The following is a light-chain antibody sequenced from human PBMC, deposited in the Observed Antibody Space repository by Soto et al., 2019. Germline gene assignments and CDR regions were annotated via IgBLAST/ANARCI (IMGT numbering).Light chain of an antibody. Sequence: DIEMTQSPSSLSASVGDRVTITCRASQNINIYLGWFQQKPGKAPKLLLYASTNLHSGVPSRFSGSGSGTDFTLTISSLQPEDFASYYCQQTYNTLFTFGGGTKVEIK. CDR2: AST. V-gene: IGKV1-39*01. CDR3: QQTYNTLFT. J-gene: IGKJ4*01. CDR1: QNINIY.